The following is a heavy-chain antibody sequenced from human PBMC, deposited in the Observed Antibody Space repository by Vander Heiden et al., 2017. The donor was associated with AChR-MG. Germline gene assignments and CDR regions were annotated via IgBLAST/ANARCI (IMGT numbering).Heavy chain of an antibody. D-gene: IGHD6-6*01. V-gene: IGHV5-51*01. Sequence: EVQLVQSGAELTKPAASLKIACKGSGYSFTSYWIGWVRQMPGKGLEWMGIVYPGDSDTRYSPSVQGQVTISADKSISTAYLQWSSLKASDTAMYYCASSSSPPYYYGMDVWGQGTTVTVSS. CDR1: GYSFTSYW. CDR2: VYPGDSDT. CDR3: ASSSSPPYYYGMDV. J-gene: IGHJ6*02.